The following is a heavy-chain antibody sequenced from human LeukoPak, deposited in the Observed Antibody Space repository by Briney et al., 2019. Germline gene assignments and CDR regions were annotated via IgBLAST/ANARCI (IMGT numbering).Heavy chain of an antibody. J-gene: IGHJ4*02. D-gene: IGHD2-2*01. V-gene: IGHV3-11*01. Sequence: RPGGSLRLSCAASGFTFSDCYMSWIRQAPGKGLEWVSYISSSGSTIYYADSVKGRFTISRDNAKNSLYLQMNSLRAEDTAVYYCATLEGDIVVDFDYWGQGTLVTVSS. CDR2: ISSSGSTI. CDR3: ATLEGDIVVDFDY. CDR1: GFTFSDCY.